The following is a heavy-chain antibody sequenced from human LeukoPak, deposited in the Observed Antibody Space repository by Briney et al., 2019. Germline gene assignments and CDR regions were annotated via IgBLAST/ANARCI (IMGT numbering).Heavy chain of an antibody. CDR1: GYSFTSYW. CDR3: ARQDTAMATYYFDS. CDR2: IYPGDSDT. J-gene: IGHJ4*02. V-gene: IGHV5-51*01. Sequence: GESLKISCKGSGYSFTSYWIGWVRQMPGKGLEGMGIIYPGDSDTRYSPSVQGQFTISADKSISTACLQWSSLKASDTAMYYCARQDTAMATYYFDSWGQGTLVTVSS. D-gene: IGHD5-18*01.